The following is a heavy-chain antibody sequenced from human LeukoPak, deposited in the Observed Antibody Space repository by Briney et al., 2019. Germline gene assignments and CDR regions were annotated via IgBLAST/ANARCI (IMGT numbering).Heavy chain of an antibody. CDR1: GDSISSYF. Sequence: PSETLSLTCTISGDSISSYFWSWIRQPAGKRLEWIGRIYTSGSINYNPSLKSRVTMSVDTSKNQFSLKLSSVTAADTAVYYCARTRWLQLWDPFEYWGQGTLVTVSS. D-gene: IGHD5-24*01. V-gene: IGHV4-4*07. CDR3: ARTRWLQLWDPFEY. J-gene: IGHJ4*02. CDR2: IYTSGSI.